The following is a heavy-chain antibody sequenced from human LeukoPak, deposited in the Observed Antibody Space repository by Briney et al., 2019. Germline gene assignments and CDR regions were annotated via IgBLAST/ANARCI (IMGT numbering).Heavy chain of an antibody. D-gene: IGHD2-15*01. CDR1: GGSISSYY. V-gene: IGHV4-59*08. CDR2: IYYSGST. J-gene: IGHJ4*02. Sequence: SETLSLTCTVSGGSISSYYWTWIRQPSGKGLEWTGYIYYSGSTNYNPSLKSRVTISVDTSKNQFSLKVNSVTAADTAVYYCATDSCGSGSCYPPYWGQGTLVTVSS. CDR3: ATDSCGSGSCYPPY.